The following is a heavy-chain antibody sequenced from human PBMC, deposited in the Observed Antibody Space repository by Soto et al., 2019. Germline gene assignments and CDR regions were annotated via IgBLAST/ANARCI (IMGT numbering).Heavy chain of an antibody. Sequence: EVHLAESGGRLVQPGGSLRLSCAASGFTFNNHAMTWVRQAPGKGLEWVATVSSGGGATYYADSVKGRFTVSRANSKNTVSLHMDSLRADDTARYYCARDPLGFGDLDSWGPGTLLTVSS. J-gene: IGHJ4*02. CDR3: ARDPLGFGDLDS. D-gene: IGHD3-10*01. CDR1: GFTFNNHA. CDR2: VSSGGGAT. V-gene: IGHV3-23*04.